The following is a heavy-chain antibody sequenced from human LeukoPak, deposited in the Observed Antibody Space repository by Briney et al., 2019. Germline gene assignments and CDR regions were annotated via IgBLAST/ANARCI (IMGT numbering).Heavy chain of an antibody. J-gene: IGHJ5*02. CDR1: GGSISSSSYY. CDR2: IYYSGST. Sequence: NPSETLSLACTVSGGSISSSSYYWGWIRQPPGKGLEWIGSIYYSGSTYYNPSLKSRVTISVDTSKNQFSLKLSSVTAADTAVYYCARQIRDSVVVPAARNWFDPWGQGTLVTVSS. CDR3: ARQIRDSVVVPAARNWFDP. V-gene: IGHV4-39*01. D-gene: IGHD2-2*01.